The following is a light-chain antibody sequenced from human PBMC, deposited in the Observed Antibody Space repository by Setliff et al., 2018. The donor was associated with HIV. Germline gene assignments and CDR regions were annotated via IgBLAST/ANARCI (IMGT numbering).Light chain of an antibody. V-gene: IGLV2-14*03. Sequence: QSALIQPASVSGSPGQSINISCTGTLSDIGGYNFVSWYQQHPGKAPKLLIYDVTNRPSGLSNRFSGSKFGYTASLTISGLQAEDEADYYCSSYTSTNTLVVFGGGTKVTVL. J-gene: IGLJ2*01. CDR2: DVT. CDR3: SSYTSTNTLVV. CDR1: LSDIGGYNF.